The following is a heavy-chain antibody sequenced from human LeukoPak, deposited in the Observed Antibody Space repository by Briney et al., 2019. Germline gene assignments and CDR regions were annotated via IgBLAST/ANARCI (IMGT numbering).Heavy chain of an antibody. Sequence: GGSLRLSCAASGFTFSSHAMGWVRQAPGKGLEWVAVIWYDGSNKYYADSVKGRFTISRDNAKNSLYLQMNSLRAEDTALYYCAKANKRYSSSWYEDWFDPWGQGTLVTVSS. CDR2: IWYDGSNK. V-gene: IGHV3-33*03. J-gene: IGHJ5*02. CDR1: GFTFSSHA. CDR3: AKANKRYSSSWYEDWFDP. D-gene: IGHD6-13*01.